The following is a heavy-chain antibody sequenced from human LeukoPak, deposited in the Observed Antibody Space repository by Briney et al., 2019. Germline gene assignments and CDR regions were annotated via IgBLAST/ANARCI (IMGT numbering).Heavy chain of an antibody. V-gene: IGHV1-46*01. J-gene: IGHJ4*02. CDR3: AKTFGYSSRPIDY. CDR2: INPTGGST. D-gene: IGHD6-13*01. CDR1: GYTFPSYF. Sequence: ASVKVSCKASGYTFPSYFMHWVRQAPGQGLEWMGIINPTGGSTTYAQKFQGRVTMTRDTSTSTVYMELSSLRSDDTAVYYCAKTFGYSSRPIDYWGQGTLVTVSS.